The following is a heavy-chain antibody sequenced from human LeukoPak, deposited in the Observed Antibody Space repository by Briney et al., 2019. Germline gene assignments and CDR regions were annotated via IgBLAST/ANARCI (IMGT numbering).Heavy chain of an antibody. Sequence: GGSLRLSCTASGFDFSNSFMSWVRQAPGKGLEGISYISSRSTTIYYADSVKGRFTISRDNGKNTVYLQMNNLRVDDTAVFYCGKGSLAVAATPLDFWGQGTLVTVSS. J-gene: IGHJ4*02. V-gene: IGHV3-11*01. CDR2: ISSRSTTI. CDR3: GKGSLAVAATPLDF. D-gene: IGHD6-19*01. CDR1: GFDFSNSF.